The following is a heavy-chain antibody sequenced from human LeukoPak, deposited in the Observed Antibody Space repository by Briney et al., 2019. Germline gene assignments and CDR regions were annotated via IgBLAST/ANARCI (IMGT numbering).Heavy chain of an antibody. J-gene: IGHJ4*02. V-gene: IGHV3-23*01. Sequence: PGGSLRLSCAASGFTFNSHAMCWVRQAPGQGLEWVSSIDISGGSTYYADYVKGRFTISRDNSKNTLYLQMNSLRGEDTALYFCANEVRPNDYWGQGTLVTVSS. CDR1: GFTFNSHA. D-gene: IGHD4/OR15-4a*01. CDR3: ANEVRPNDY. CDR2: IDISGGST.